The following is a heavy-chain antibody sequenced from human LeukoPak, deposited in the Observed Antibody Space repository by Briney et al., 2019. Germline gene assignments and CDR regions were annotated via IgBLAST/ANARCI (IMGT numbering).Heavy chain of an antibody. J-gene: IGHJ5*02. D-gene: IGHD3-10*01. CDR3: ARGRGAMVRGVASRNCFDP. CDR1: GGSFSGYY. Sequence: SETLSLTCAVYGGSFSGYYWSWIRQPPGKGLEWIGEINHSGSTNYNPSLKSRVTISVDTSKNQFSLKLSSVTAADTAVYYCARGRGAMVRGVASRNCFDPWGQGTLVTVSS. CDR2: INHSGST. V-gene: IGHV4-34*01.